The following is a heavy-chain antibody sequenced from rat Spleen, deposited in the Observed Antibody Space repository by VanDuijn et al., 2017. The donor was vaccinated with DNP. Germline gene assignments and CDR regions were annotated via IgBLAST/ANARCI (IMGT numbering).Heavy chain of an antibody. CDR1: FYSITSSNN. Sequence: EVLLQESGPGLVKPSQSLSLTCSVTFYSITSSNNWNWLRKFPGNKLEWMGYINSAGSTNYNPSLKSRFSITRHTSKNQFFLQLNSVTTEDTATYYCARWSRYFDYWGQGVTVTVSS. J-gene: IGHJ2*01. CDR2: INSAGST. V-gene: IGHV3-3*01. CDR3: ARWSRYFDY.